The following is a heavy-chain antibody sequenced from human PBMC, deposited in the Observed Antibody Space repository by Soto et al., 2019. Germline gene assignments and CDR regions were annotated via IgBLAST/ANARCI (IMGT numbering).Heavy chain of an antibody. J-gene: IGHJ3*02. V-gene: IGHV3-15*01. D-gene: IGHD6-19*01. CDR3: TTEMRHSSGWYGAFDI. CDR1: GFTFSYAW. Sequence: GGSLRLSCAASGFTFSYAWMDWVRQAPGKGLEWVGRIKSQTDGGATDYPAPVRDRFTISRDDSKNTLFLQMNSLKTEDTAVYYCTTEMRHSSGWYGAFDIWGQGAMVTVSS. CDR2: IKSQTDGGAT.